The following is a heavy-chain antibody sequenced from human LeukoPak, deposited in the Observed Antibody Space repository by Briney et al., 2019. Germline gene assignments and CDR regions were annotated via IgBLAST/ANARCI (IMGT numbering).Heavy chain of an antibody. D-gene: IGHD3-10*01. J-gene: IGHJ4*02. V-gene: IGHV3-74*01. Sequence: PGGSLRLSCAASGNYWMHWVRQAPGKGLVWVSHINSDGSRTSYADSVKGRFTISKDNAKNTVYLQMNSLRAEDTAVYYCASGFGIFDYWGQGALVTVSS. CDR2: INSDGSRT. CDR1: GNYW. CDR3: ASGFGIFDY.